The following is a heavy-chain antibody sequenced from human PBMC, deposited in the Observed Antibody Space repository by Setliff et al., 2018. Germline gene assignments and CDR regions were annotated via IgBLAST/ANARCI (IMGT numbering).Heavy chain of an antibody. CDR1: GHSLTSNH. J-gene: IGHJ3*02. V-gene: IGHV1-18*01. CDR2: INPNDGYT. CDR3: ARAPGTVVVPASRSAFDI. D-gene: IGHD2-2*01. Sequence: ASVKVSCKASGHSLTSNHFHWGRQAPGKGLEWMGTINPNDGYTIYAQKLQGRVTMTTDISTSTAYMEVRSLRSDDTAVYYCARAPGTVVVPASRSAFDIWGQGTMVTVSS.